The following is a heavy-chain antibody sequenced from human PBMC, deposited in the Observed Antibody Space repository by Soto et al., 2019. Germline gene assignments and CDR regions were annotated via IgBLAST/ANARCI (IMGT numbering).Heavy chain of an antibody. J-gene: IGHJ5*02. CDR2: IYQSGST. Sequence: QVQLQESGPGLVKPSGTLSLTCGVSSGSISRSNWWSWVRQPPGKGLEWIGEIYQSGSTTYTPSRKSRVTISLDQSKNQFSLNLTSVTAADTAGYYCARSVTGARGWFDPWGQGTLVTVSS. D-gene: IGHD2-21*02. CDR3: ARSVTGARGWFDP. CDR1: SGSISRSNW. V-gene: IGHV4-4*02.